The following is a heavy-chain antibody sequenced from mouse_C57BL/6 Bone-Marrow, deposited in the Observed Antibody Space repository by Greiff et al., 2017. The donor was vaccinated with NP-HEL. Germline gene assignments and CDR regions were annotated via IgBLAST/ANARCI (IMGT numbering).Heavy chain of an antibody. CDR3: ARVQLLRPDD. CDR1: GYTFTSYG. J-gene: IGHJ2*01. V-gene: IGHV1-81*01. D-gene: IGHD1-2*01. CDR2: IYPRSGNT. Sequence: QVQLQQSGAELARPGASVKLSCKASGYTFTSYGISWVKQRTGQGLEWIGEIYPRSGNTYYNEKFKGKATLTADKSSSTAYMELRSLTSEDSAVSFCARVQLLRPDDRGQGTTLTVSS.